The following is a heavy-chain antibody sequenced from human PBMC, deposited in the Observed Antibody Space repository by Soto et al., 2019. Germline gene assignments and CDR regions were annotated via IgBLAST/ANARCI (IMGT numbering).Heavy chain of an antibody. CDR3: ARLHGYGTSSSCPGHCAMDV. J-gene: IGHJ6*01. D-gene: IGHD6-13*01. CDR1: GGSISSSSYY. Sequence: PSETLCLTCTVSGGSISSSSYYWGGIRQPPGKGLEWIGSISYTGSTYYNPSLKSRVAMSVDTSKNQFSLNLSSVTAADPAVYYCARLHGYGTSSSCPGHCAMDVWGKGNRVTVSS. CDR2: ISYTGST. V-gene: IGHV4-39*01.